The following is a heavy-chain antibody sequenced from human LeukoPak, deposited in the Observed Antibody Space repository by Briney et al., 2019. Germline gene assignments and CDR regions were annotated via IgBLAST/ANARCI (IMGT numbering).Heavy chain of an antibody. CDR2: THHTGST. CDR1: GASISSVNW. CDR3: ARDSETASFGDYSD. Sequence: SETLSLTCAVSGASISSVNWWSWVRQPPGKGLEWIGETHHTGSTNYNPSLRSRVTISLDKSNNQFSLELTSVTAADTAVYYCARDSETASFGDYSDWGQGTLVTVSS. V-gene: IGHV4-4*02. D-gene: IGHD4-17*01. J-gene: IGHJ4*02.